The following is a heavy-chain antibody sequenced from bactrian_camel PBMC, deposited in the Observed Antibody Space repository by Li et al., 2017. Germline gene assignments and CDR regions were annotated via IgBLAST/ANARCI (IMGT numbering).Heavy chain of an antibody. CDR2: IYTGTSQS. J-gene: IGHJ4*01. CDR1: EYNFRSNC. V-gene: IGHV3S54*01. CDR3: AAASWYLGGYLN. Sequence: SLRLSCATSEYNFRSNCLGWYRQPPGKEREGVAAIYTGTSQSTYADSAKGRFTISQDNAKNTLYLQMNSLKLEDTAVYYCAAASWYLGGYLNWGQGTQVTVS. D-gene: IGHD6*01.